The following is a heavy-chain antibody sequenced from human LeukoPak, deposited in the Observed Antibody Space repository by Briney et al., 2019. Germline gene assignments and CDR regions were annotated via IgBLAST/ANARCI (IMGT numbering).Heavy chain of an antibody. J-gene: IGHJ3*01. D-gene: IGHD1-1*01. CDR3: ARVVGNWVWRPFDL. CDR2: ITPKTGTA. CDR1: GYTSTSYG. V-gene: IGHV1-2*02. Sequence: ASLKVSCKASGYTSTSYGISWVRHTPRQKLERMGWITPKTGTANTAQKFQGRVTMTRDTSISIVYMEVRCLRSDDTALYYCARVVGNWVWRPFDLWGQGTMVTVS.